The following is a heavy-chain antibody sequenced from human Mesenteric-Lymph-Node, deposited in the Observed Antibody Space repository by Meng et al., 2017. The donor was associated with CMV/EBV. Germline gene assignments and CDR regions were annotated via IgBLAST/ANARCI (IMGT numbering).Heavy chain of an antibody. CDR3: ALESRGNSYGIDY. CDR2: IYWNDDK. J-gene: IGHJ4*02. CDR1: GLSLSTSPVG. Sequence: TVAGLSLSTSPVGVGWIRQSPGEAREWLALIYWNDDKRYRTSLKNRLTITKDTSKSQVVLTMTDMGPVDTATYYCALESRGNSYGIDYWGQGSLVTVSS. D-gene: IGHD5-12*01. V-gene: IGHV2-5*01.